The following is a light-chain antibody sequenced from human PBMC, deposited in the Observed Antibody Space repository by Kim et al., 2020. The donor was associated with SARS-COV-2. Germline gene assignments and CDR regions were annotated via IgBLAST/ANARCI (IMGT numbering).Light chain of an antibody. CDR1: QSISSW. J-gene: IGKJ1*01. CDR3: QQYNSYPVM. CDR2: DAS. V-gene: IGKV1-5*01. Sequence: ASVGDRVTITCRASQSISSWLAWYQQKPGKAPKLLIYDASSLESGVPSRFSGSGSGTEFTLTISSLQPDDFATYYCQQYNSYPVMFGQGTKVDIK.